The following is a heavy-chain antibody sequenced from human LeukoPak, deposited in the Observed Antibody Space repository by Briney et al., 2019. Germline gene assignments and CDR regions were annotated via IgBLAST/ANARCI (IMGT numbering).Heavy chain of an antibody. V-gene: IGHV3-23*01. J-gene: IGHJ6*02. D-gene: IGHD4-23*01. Sequence: GGSLRLSCAASGLTFSSYAMSWVRQAPGKGLEWVSAISGSGGSTYYADSVKGRFTISRDNSKNTLYLQMNSLRAEDTAVYYCAKDGGVYGGNSFYYGMDVWGQGTTVTVSS. CDR1: GLTFSSYA. CDR3: AKDGGVYGGNSFYYGMDV. CDR2: ISGSGGST.